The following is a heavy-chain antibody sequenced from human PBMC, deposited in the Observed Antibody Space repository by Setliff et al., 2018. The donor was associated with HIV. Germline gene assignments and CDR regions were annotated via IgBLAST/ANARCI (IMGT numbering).Heavy chain of an antibody. D-gene: IGHD6-19*01. CDR1: GFTFSTYW. J-gene: IGHJ4*02. CDR3: ARDPGSSSFDY. V-gene: IGHV3-7*03. Sequence: PGGSLRLSCVASGFTFSTYWMSWVRQAPGKGLEFVANINQDGSVTNYVDSVKGRFTISRDNARNLVYLQMSSLRAEDTAAYYCARDPGSSSFDYWGQGAPVTVSS. CDR2: INQDGSVT.